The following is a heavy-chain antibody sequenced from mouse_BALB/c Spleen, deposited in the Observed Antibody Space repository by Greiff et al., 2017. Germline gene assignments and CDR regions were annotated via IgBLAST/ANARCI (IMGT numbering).Heavy chain of an antibody. V-gene: IGHV1S56*01. Sequence: QVQLQQSGPELVKPGASVKMSCKASGYTFRSYYIHWVKQRPGQGLEWIGWIYPGDGSTKYNEKFKGKTTLTADKSSSTAYMLLSSLTSEDSAIYFCARGAYYGPAWFAYWGQGTLVTVSA. D-gene: IGHD2-10*01. CDR3: ARGAYYGPAWFAY. CDR2: IYPGDGST. J-gene: IGHJ3*01. CDR1: GYTFRSYY.